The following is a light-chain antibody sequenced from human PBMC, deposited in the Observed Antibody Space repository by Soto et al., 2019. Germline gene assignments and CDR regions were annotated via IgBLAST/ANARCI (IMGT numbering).Light chain of an antibody. Sequence: QSALTQPASVSGSPGQSITISCTGTSSDVGGYNYVSWYQQHPGKAPKLLIYDVRSRPSGVSNRFSGSKSANTASLTISGLQAEDEADYYCSSLTSSTTYVFGTGTKVTVL. CDR1: SSDVGGYNY. CDR2: DVR. CDR3: SSLTSSTTYV. V-gene: IGLV2-14*03. J-gene: IGLJ1*01.